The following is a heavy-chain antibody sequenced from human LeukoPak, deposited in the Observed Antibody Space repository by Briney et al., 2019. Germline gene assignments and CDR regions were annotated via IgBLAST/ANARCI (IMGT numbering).Heavy chain of an antibody. Sequence: SETLSLTCTVSGGSISSYYWSWIRQPPGKGLEWIGYIYYSGSTNYNPSLKSRVTISVDTSKNQFSLKLSSVTAADTAVCYCAIGGDYGDFSFDYWGQGTLVTVSS. J-gene: IGHJ4*02. CDR2: IYYSGST. CDR1: GGSISSYY. V-gene: IGHV4-59*01. D-gene: IGHD4-17*01. CDR3: AIGGDYGDFSFDY.